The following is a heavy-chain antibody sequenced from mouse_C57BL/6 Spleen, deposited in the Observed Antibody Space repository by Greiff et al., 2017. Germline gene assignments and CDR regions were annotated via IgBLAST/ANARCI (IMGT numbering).Heavy chain of an antibody. D-gene: IGHD2-12*01. CDR2: IDPEDGDT. J-gene: IGHJ3*01. CDR1: GYNFKDYY. Sequence: VQLQQSGAELVRPGASVKLSCTASGYNFKDYYMHWVKQRPEQGLEWIGRIDPEDGDTEYAPKFKGKATVTADTSSNTAYLQLSSLTSEDAAVYDSTKVCGSDDNLFAYWGQGTLVTVSA. CDR3: TKVCGSDDNLFAY. V-gene: IGHV14-1*01.